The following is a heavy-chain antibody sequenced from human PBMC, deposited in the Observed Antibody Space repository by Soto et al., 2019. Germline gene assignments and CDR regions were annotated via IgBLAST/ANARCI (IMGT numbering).Heavy chain of an antibody. D-gene: IGHD6-13*01. J-gene: IGHJ6*02. Sequence: QVQLVESGGGVVQPGRSLRLSCAASGFTFSNYAMHWVRQAPGKGLEWVAVISYDGSNRYYADSVKGRFTISRDNSKNTMYLQMNSLRAEDTAVYYCARVPAAGNDGYYGMDVWGQGTTVTVSS. CDR3: ARVPAAGNDGYYGMDV. V-gene: IGHV3-30-3*01. CDR2: ISYDGSNR. CDR1: GFTFSNYA.